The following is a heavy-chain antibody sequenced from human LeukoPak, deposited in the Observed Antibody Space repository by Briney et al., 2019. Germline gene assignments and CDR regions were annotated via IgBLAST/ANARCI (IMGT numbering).Heavy chain of an antibody. V-gene: IGHV4-59*01. CDR1: GGSISSYY. Sequence: SETLSLTCTVSGGSISSYYWSWIRQPPGKGLEWIGYIYYSGSTNYNPSLKSRVTISVDTSKNQFSLKLSSVTAADTAVYYCAREGTPGDYDSWSGKYGMDVWGQGTTVTVSS. CDR2: IYYSGST. J-gene: IGHJ6*02. CDR3: AREGTPGDYDSWSGKYGMDV. D-gene: IGHD3-3*01.